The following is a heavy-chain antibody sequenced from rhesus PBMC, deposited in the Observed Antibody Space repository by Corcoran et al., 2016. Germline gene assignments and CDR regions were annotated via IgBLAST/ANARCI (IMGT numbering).Heavy chain of an antibody. D-gene: IGHD6-25*01. J-gene: IGHJ5-1*01. V-gene: IGHV4-147*01. CDR2: ISGGSGST. CDR1: GASIIRNY. Sequence: QVQLQESGPGLVKPSETLPLTCAVSGASIIRNYWTWIRQPPAKGLEWIGYISGGSGSTTYNPSLMSRVTISKDTSKNQFSLKLNSVTAADTAVYYCAREAAGTRSDRFDVWGAGVLVSVSS. CDR3: AREAAGTRSDRFDV.